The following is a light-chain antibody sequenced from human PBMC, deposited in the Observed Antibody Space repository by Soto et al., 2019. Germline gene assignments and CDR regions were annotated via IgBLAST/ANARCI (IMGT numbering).Light chain of an antibody. CDR3: SSYAGSNVV. J-gene: IGLJ2*01. Sequence: QSVLTQPPSASGSPGQSVTISCTGTSSDVGGYNYVSWYQQHPGKAPKLMIYEVSKRPSGVPDRFSGSKSGNTASLTVSGLQAADEADYYCSSYAGSNVVFGGGTQLTVL. CDR1: SSDVGGYNY. CDR2: EVS. V-gene: IGLV2-8*01.